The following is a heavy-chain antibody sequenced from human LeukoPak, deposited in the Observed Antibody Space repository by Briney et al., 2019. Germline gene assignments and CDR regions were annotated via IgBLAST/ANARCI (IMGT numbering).Heavy chain of an antibody. CDR3: ARGRYRYVPNFDY. D-gene: IGHD5-18*01. CDR1: GGSISSYY. Sequence: SETLSLTCTVSGGSISSYYWSWIRQPPGKGLEWIGYIYYSGSTNYNPSLKSRVTISVDTSKNQFSLKLSSVTAADTAVYYCARGRYRYVPNFDYWGQGTLVTVSS. J-gene: IGHJ4*02. CDR2: IYYSGST. V-gene: IGHV4-59*01.